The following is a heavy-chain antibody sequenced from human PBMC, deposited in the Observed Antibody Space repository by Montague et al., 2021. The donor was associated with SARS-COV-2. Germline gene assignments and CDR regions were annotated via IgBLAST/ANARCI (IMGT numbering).Heavy chain of an antibody. D-gene: IGHD2-2*01. Sequence: SETLSLTCTVSGGSISSFYWSWFRQPPGKGLEWIGYITDSGSTNYNPSLTSRVTMSVDTSKNQFSLKVNSVTAADTAVYYCARHYSAILRADFWGQGTLVTVSS. J-gene: IGHJ4*02. CDR2: ITDSGST. CDR3: ARHYSAILRADF. CDR1: GGSISSFY. V-gene: IGHV4-59*08.